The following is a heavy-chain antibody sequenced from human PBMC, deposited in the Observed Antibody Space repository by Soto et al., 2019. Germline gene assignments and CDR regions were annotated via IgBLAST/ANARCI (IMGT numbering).Heavy chain of an antibody. Sequence: QVQLVQSGAEVKKPGASVKVSCKASGYTFTSYGISWVRQSPGQGLEWMGWISAYNGNTNNAQKFQGRAAVTTDTSTSTAYMELMNLRSDDTAVYYCAGTSGYSSTDNWFDPWGQGTLVTVSS. CDR1: GYTFTSYG. D-gene: IGHD6-13*01. CDR2: ISAYNGNT. CDR3: AGTSGYSSTDNWFDP. J-gene: IGHJ5*02. V-gene: IGHV1-18*01.